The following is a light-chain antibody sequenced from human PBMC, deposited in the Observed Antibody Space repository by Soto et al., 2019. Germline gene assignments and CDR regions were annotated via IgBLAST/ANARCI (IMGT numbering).Light chain of an antibody. CDR2: GAS. CDR3: QQHHNWPLT. Sequence: EIVLTQSPGTLSLSPGERATLSCRASQSVINNYLAWYQQKAGQSPRLLIFGASTKATGVPARFSGSGSGSEFTLTISSLQSEDLAVYYCQQHHNWPLTFGQGTRLEIK. V-gene: IGKV3-15*01. CDR1: QSVINN. J-gene: IGKJ2*01.